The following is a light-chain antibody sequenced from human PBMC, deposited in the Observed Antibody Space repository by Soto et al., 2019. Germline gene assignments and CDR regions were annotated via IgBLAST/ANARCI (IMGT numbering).Light chain of an antibody. CDR1: QSVSINY. CDR3: QQRSNWIT. J-gene: IGKJ5*01. CDR2: DAS. V-gene: IGKV3D-20*02. Sequence: EIVLTQSPGTLSLSPGERATLSCRASQSVSINYLAWYQQKPGQAPRLLIYDASNRATGIPARFSGSGSGTDFTLTISSLEPEDFAVYYCQQRSNWITFGQGTRLEIK.